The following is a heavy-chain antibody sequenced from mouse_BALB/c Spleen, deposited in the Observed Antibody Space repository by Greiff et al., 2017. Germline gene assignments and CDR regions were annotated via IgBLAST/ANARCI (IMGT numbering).Heavy chain of an antibody. D-gene: IGHD2-4*01. V-gene: IGHV2-9*02. J-gene: IGHJ4*01. CDR3: ARPTTYDYDGYAMDY. CDR2: IWAGGST. Sequence: QVQLKESGPGLVAPSQSLSITCTVSGFSLTSYGVHWVRQPPGKGLEWLGVIWAGGSTNYNSALMSRLSISKDNSKSQVFLKMNSLQTDDTAMYYCARPTTYDYDGYAMDYWGQGTSVTVSS. CDR1: GFSLTSYG.